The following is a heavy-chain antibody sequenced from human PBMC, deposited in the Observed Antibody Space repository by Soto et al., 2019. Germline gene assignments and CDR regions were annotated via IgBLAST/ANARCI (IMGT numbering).Heavy chain of an antibody. CDR1: GFSFSDYS. CDR2: ISGSTSYI. J-gene: IGHJ6*03. D-gene: IGHD2-2*01. Sequence: EVQLVESGGGLVQTGGSLRLSCAASGFSFSDYSMNWVRQAPGKGLEWVSSISGSTSYIYYADSLKGRFTVSRDNAEKSLYLQMNSLRAEDTAVYYCARDWAYCSGTGCRDYYHYMDVWGKGTTVTVSS. V-gene: IGHV3-21*01. CDR3: ARDWAYCSGTGCRDYYHYMDV.